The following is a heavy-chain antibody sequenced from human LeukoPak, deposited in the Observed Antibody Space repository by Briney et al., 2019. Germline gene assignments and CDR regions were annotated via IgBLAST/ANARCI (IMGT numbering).Heavy chain of an antibody. Sequence: PGGSLRLSCAASGFTFSNHGMSWVRQAPGKGLEWVANIKQDGSEKYYVDSVKGRFTISRDNAKNSLYLQMNSLRAEDTAVYYCARDCSGGSCYDHAFDIWGQGTMVTVSS. J-gene: IGHJ3*02. CDR3: ARDCSGGSCYDHAFDI. D-gene: IGHD2-15*01. V-gene: IGHV3-7*01. CDR1: GFTFSNHG. CDR2: IKQDGSEK.